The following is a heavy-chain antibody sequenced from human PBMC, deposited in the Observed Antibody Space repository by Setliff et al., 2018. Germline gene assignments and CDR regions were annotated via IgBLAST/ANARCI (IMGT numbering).Heavy chain of an antibody. CDR1: GGSISSGSYY. Sequence: SETLSLTCAVSGGSISSGSYYWSWIRQPAGKGLEWVGRLHTSGSTNYNPSLKSRATISVDTSKNQFSLKLGSVTAADTAVYYCARERYFDWFFEDWGHGTLVTVSS. J-gene: IGHJ4*01. CDR2: LHTSGST. D-gene: IGHD3-9*01. CDR3: ARERYFDWFFED. V-gene: IGHV4-61*02.